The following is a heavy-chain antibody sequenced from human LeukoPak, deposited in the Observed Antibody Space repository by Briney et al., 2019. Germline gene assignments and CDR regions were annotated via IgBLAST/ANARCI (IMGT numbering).Heavy chain of an antibody. D-gene: IGHD1-1*01. Sequence: SVKVSCKASGYTFTGYYMHWVRQAPGQGLEWMGGIIPIFGTANYAQKFQGRVTITADESTSTAYMELSSLRSEDTAVYYCAAERSLVGAWFDPWGQGTLVTVSS. CDR2: IIPIFGTA. J-gene: IGHJ5*02. CDR3: AAERSLVGAWFDP. CDR1: GYTFTGYY. V-gene: IGHV1-69*13.